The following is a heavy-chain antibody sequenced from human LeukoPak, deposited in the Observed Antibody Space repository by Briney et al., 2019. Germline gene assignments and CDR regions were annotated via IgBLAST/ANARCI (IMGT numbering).Heavy chain of an antibody. CDR3: AKDSSLAPPSIYYYYMDV. CDR2: ISGSGGST. CDR1: GFTFGSYA. J-gene: IGHJ6*03. V-gene: IGHV3-23*01. Sequence: GGSLRLSCAASGFTFGSYAMSWVRQAPGKGLEWVSAISGSGGSTHYADSVEGRFTISRDNSRDTLYLQMNSLRAEDTAVYYCAKDSSLAPPSIYYYYMDVWGKGTTVTVSS. D-gene: IGHD6-13*01.